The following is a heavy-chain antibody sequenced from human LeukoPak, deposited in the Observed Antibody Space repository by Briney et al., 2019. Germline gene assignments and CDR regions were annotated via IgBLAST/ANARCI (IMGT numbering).Heavy chain of an antibody. CDR2: INPNSGGT. Sequence: ASVKVSCKASGYTFTGYYMHWVRQAPGQGLEWMGWINPNSGGTNYAQKFQGRVTMTRDTSISTAYVELSRLRSDDTAVYYCARDKGGGDCYVGYWGQGTLVTVSS. J-gene: IGHJ4*02. CDR3: ARDKGGGDCYVGY. D-gene: IGHD2-21*02. CDR1: GYTFTGYY. V-gene: IGHV1-2*02.